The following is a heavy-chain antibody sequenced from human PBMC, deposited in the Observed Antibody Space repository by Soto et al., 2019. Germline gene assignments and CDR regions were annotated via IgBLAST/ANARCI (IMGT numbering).Heavy chain of an antibody. J-gene: IGHJ6*02. CDR3: ARASRDYYDSSGYLYYYGMDV. D-gene: IGHD3-22*01. V-gene: IGHV1-46*01. CDR1: GYTFTSYG. Sequence: ASVKVSCKASGYTFTSYGISWVRQAPGQGLEWMGIINPSGGSTSYAQKFQGRVTMTRDTSTSTVYMELSSLRSEDTAVYYCARASRDYYDSSGYLYYYGMDVWGQGTTVTVSS. CDR2: INPSGGST.